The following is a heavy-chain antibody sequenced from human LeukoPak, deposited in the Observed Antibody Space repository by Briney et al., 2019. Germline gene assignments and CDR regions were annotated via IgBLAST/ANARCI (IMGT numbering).Heavy chain of an antibody. Sequence: GGSLRLSCAASGFTFSSYWMSWVRQAPGKGLEWAANIKQDGSEKYYVDSVKGRFAISRDNAKNSLYLQMNSLRAEDTAVYYCARAIAARRFDYWGQGTLVTVSS. CDR1: GFTFSSYW. D-gene: IGHD6-6*01. CDR2: IKQDGSEK. V-gene: IGHV3-7*01. J-gene: IGHJ4*02. CDR3: ARAIAARRFDY.